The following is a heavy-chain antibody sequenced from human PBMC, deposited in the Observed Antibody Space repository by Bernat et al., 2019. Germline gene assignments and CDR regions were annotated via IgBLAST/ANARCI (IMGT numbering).Heavy chain of an antibody. CDR1: GFTFSNAW. Sequence: VQLVESGGGLVKPGGSLRLSCAASGFTFSNAWMSWVRQAPGKGLEWVAVISSDGSNKLYADSVKGRFTISRDNSKKTLYLQINILRTEDTALYYCARDQYSSSPDYWGQRTLVTVSS. D-gene: IGHD6-13*01. CDR2: ISSDGSNK. V-gene: IGHV3-30*01. J-gene: IGHJ4*02. CDR3: ARDQYSSSPDY.